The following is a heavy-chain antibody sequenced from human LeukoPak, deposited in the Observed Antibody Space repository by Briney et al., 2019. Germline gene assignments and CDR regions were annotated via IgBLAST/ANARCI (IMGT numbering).Heavy chain of an antibody. Sequence: PSETLSLTCTVSVGSVSSGSYYWSWIRQPPGKGLEWIGYMYYSGSTNYNPSLKSRVTISVDTSKNQFSLKLSSVTAADTAVYYCARAGSYYVSFDSWGQGTLVTVSS. CDR3: ARAGSYYVSFDS. V-gene: IGHV4-61*01. J-gene: IGHJ4*02. CDR1: VGSVSSGSYY. D-gene: IGHD1-26*01. CDR2: MYYSGST.